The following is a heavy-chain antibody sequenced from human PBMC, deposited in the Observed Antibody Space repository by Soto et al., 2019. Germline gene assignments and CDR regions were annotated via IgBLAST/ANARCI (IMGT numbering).Heavy chain of an antibody. J-gene: IGHJ4*02. CDR1: GLTVSSKY. D-gene: IGHD3-22*01. CDR3: ARNLHYDGSVFD. Sequence: EVQLVESGGGLVQPGGSLRLSCAASGLTVSSKYMSWVRQAPGKGLEWVSVIYSNGNTYYADSVKGRFTISRDSSKNTLPLQMNSLRGEDQAVYYCARNLHYDGSVFDWGQGTLVTVSS. CDR2: IYSNGNT. V-gene: IGHV3-66*01.